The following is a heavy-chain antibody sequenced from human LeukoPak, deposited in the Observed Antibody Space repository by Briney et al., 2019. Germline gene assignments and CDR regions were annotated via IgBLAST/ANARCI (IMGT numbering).Heavy chain of an antibody. V-gene: IGHV3-23*01. CDR2: IGSSGIST. D-gene: IGHD2-2*01. Sequence: PGGSLRLSCAASGLTFSNYCMHWVRQAPGKGLEWVSTIGSSGISTYYADSVKGRFTISRDKSKNTLYLQMNSLRAEATAVYYCAKDFGLGYCSSTSCQMAGSFDYWGQGTLVTVSS. CDR1: GLTFSNYC. J-gene: IGHJ4*02. CDR3: AKDFGLGYCSSTSCQMAGSFDY.